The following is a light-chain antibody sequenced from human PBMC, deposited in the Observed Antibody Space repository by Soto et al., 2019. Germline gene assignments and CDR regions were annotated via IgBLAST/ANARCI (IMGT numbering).Light chain of an antibody. V-gene: IGKV1-8*01. J-gene: IGKJ4*01. Sequence: AIRMTQSPSSFSASPGDRVTITCRASQGIVGYLAWYQQKPGKAPKLLISAASTLQSGVPSRFSGSGSGTDFNLTIDCLQSEDFATYYCQQCFDYPLTFGGGTKVEIK. CDR1: QGIVGY. CDR3: QQCFDYPLT. CDR2: AAS.